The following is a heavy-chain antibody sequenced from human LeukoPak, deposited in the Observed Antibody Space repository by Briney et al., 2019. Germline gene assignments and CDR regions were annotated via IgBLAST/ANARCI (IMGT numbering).Heavy chain of an antibody. CDR2: IWYDGSNK. Sequence: QPGGSLRLSCAASGFTFSSYGMHWVRQAPGKGLEWVVVIWYDGSNKYYADSVKGRFTISRDNSKNTLYLQMNSLRAEDTAVYYCARGGSGWSTYYFDYWGQGTLVTVSS. V-gene: IGHV3-33*01. D-gene: IGHD6-19*01. CDR1: GFTFSSYG. CDR3: ARGGSGWSTYYFDY. J-gene: IGHJ4*02.